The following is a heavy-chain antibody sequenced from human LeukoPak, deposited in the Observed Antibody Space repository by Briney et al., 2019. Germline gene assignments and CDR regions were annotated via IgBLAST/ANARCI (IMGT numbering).Heavy chain of an antibody. CDR1: GFTFRSFA. CDR3: AKAVPSSWTFDY. J-gene: IGHJ4*02. Sequence: GGSLRLSCVASGFTFRSFAVSWVRQAPGKGLEWVSTISGSGDSTYYADSVKGRFTISRDNSKNTLYLQMNSLRAEDTAVYYCAKAVPSSWTFDYWGQGTLVTVSS. D-gene: IGHD6-13*01. V-gene: IGHV3-23*01. CDR2: ISGSGDST.